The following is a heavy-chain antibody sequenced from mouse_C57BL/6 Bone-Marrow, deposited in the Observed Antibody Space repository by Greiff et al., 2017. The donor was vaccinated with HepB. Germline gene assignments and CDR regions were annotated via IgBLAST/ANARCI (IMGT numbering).Heavy chain of an antibody. D-gene: IGHD1-1*01. CDR2: ISDGGSYT. CDR1: GFTFSSYA. CDR3: ARDGTTVVHYYAMDY. V-gene: IGHV5-4*01. J-gene: IGHJ4*01. Sequence: EVKVVESGGGLVKPGGSLKLSCAASGFTFSSYAMSWVRQTPEKRLEWVATISDGGSYTYYPDNVKGRFTISRDNAKNNLYLQMSHLKSEDTAMYYCARDGTTVVHYYAMDYWGQGTSVTVSS.